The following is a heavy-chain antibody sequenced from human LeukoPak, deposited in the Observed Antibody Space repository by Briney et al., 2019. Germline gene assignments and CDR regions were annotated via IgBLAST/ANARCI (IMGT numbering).Heavy chain of an antibody. CDR1: GGSFSGYY. V-gene: IGHV4-34*01. CDR3: ARIYAAVYYYYYYYMDV. Sequence: KPSETLSLTCAVYGGSFSGYYWSWIRQPPGKGLEWIGEINRSEGTNYNPSLKSRVTISVDTSKYQFSLKLSSVTAADTAVYYCARIYAAVYYYYYYYMDVWGKGTTVTISS. J-gene: IGHJ6*03. CDR2: INRSEGT. D-gene: IGHD3-16*01.